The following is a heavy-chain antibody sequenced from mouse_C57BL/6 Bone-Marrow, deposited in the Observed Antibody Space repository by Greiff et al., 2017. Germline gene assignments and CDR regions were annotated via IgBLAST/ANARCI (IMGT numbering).Heavy chain of an antibody. CDR1: GYTFTSYW. V-gene: IGHV1-61*01. CDR3: ARAPYWYFDV. J-gene: IGHJ1*03. CDR2: IYPSDSET. Sequence: QLQQPGAELVRPGSSVKLSCKASGYTFTSYWMDWVKQRPGQGLEWIGNIYPSDSETHYNQKFKDKATLTVDKSSSTAYMQLSSLTSEDSAVYYCARAPYWYFDVWGTGTTVTVAS.